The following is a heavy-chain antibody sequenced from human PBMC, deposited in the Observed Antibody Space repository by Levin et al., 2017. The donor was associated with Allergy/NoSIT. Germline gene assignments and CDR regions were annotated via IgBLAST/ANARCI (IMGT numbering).Heavy chain of an antibody. CDR1: GFTFSNYN. D-gene: IGHD2-15*01. Sequence: PGGSLSLSCAASGFTFSNYNMNWVRQAPGKGLEWLSYISSNTRTIYYASSLKGRFTVSRDNAKNSLYLQMNSLRDDDTAVYYCVREGGWWPPYYFDYWGQGAPVTVSS. CDR2: ISSNTRTI. J-gene: IGHJ4*02. CDR3: VREGGWWPPYYFDY. V-gene: IGHV3-48*02.